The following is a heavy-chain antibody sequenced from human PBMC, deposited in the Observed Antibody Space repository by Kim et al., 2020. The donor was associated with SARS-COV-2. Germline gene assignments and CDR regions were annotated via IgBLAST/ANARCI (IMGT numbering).Heavy chain of an antibody. CDR2: INAGNGNT. Sequence: ASVKVSCKASGYTFTSYAMHWVRQAPGQRLEWMGWINAGNGNTKYSQKFQGRVTITRDTSASTAYMELSSLRSEDTAVYYCARERRKTGYYYSYFDYWGQGTLVTVSS. D-gene: IGHD3-22*01. CDR1: GYTFTSYA. CDR3: ARERRKTGYYYSYFDY. V-gene: IGHV1-3*01. J-gene: IGHJ4*02.